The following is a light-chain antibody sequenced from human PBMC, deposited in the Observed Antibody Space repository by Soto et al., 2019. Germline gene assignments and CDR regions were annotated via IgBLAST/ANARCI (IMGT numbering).Light chain of an antibody. V-gene: IGKV1-33*01. CDR1: QDISNY. CDR3: QQYDNLPRT. Sequence: DIQMTQSPSSLSASVGERVTITCQASQDISNYLNWYQQKTGKAPKLLIYDASNLETGVPSRFSGSGSGTDFTFTISSLQPEDIATYYCQQYDNLPRTFGGGTKVEIK. CDR2: DAS. J-gene: IGKJ4*01.